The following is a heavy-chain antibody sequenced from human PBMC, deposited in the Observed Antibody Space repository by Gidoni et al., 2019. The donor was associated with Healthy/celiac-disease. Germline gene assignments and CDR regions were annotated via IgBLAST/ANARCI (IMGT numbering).Heavy chain of an antibody. CDR2: IYYSGST. Sequence: QVQLQESGPGLVKPSQTLSLTCTVSGGSISSGDYYWSWIRQPPGKGLEWIGYIYYSGSTYYNPSLKSRVTISVDTSKNQFSLKLSSVTAADTAVYYCARGSTMVRGVIYYYYYGMDVWGQGTTVTVSS. V-gene: IGHV4-30-4*01. CDR3: ARGSTMVRGVIYYYYYGMDV. J-gene: IGHJ6*02. D-gene: IGHD3-10*01. CDR1: GGSISSGDYY.